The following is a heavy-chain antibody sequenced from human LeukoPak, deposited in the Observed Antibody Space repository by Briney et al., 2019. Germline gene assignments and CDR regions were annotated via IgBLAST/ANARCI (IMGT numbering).Heavy chain of an antibody. CDR3: ARDRGYGLLDY. CDR2: INHSGST. V-gene: IGHV4-34*01. Sequence: PSETLSLTCAVYGGSFSGYYWSWIRQPPGKGLEWIGEINHSGSTNYNPSLKSRVTISVDTSKNQFSLKLSSVTAADTAVYYCARDRGYGLLDYWGQGTLVTVSS. J-gene: IGHJ4*02. CDR1: GGSFSGYY. D-gene: IGHD5-18*01.